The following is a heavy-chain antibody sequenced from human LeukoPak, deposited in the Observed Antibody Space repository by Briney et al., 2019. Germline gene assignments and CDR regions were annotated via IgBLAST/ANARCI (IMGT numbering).Heavy chain of an antibody. V-gene: IGHV1-46*01. J-gene: IGHJ3*02. CDR3: ARVRDGYNDAYDT. D-gene: IGHD5-24*01. CDR1: GYTFTNYN. Sequence: GASVKVSCKASGYTFTNYNMHWVRQAPGQGLEWMGIINPSSGSTSYAQNFQGRVTLTRDTSTSSIYMELSSLRSEDTAVYYCARVRDGYNDAYDTWGQGTMVTVSS. CDR2: INPSSGST.